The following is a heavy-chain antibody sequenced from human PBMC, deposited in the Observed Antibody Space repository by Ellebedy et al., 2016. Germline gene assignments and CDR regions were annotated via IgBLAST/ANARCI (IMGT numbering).Heavy chain of an antibody. CDR3: AREPVGYYYDSSGYYDY. J-gene: IGHJ4*02. V-gene: IGHV1-69*13. D-gene: IGHD3-22*01. Sequence: SVKVSXKASGYTFTSYGISWVRQAPGQGLEWMGGIIPIFGTANYAQKFQGRVTITADESTSTAYMELSSLRSEDTAVYYCAREPVGYYYDSSGYYDYWGQGTLVTVSS. CDR2: IIPIFGTA. CDR1: GYTFTSYG.